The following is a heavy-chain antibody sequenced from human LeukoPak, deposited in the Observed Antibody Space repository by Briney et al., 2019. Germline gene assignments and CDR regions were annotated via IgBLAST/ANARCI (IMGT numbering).Heavy chain of an antibody. CDR3: ARARSQLWFGESPFDY. J-gene: IGHJ4*02. D-gene: IGHD3-10*01. Sequence: ASVKVSCKASGYTFTGYYMHWVRQAPGQGLEWMGRINPNSGGTNYAQKLQGRVTMTTDTSTSTAYMELRSLRSDDTAVYYCARARSQLWFGESPFDYWGQGTLVTVSS. CDR1: GYTFTGYY. V-gene: IGHV1-2*06. CDR2: INPNSGGT.